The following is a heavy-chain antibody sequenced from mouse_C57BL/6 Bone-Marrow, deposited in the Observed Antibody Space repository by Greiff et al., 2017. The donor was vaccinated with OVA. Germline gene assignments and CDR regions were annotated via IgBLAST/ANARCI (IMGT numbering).Heavy chain of an antibody. CDR2: ISYDGSN. D-gene: IGHD1-1*01. J-gene: IGHJ2*01. CDR1: GYSITSGYY. Sequence: EVQLVESGPGLVKPSQSLSLTCSVTGYSITSGYYWNWIRQFPGNKLEWMGYISYDGSNNYNPSLKNRISITRDTSKDQFFLKLNSVTTEDTATYYCAREGGIYDYGSSNYLDYWGQGTTLTVSS. CDR3: AREGGIYDYGSSNYLDY. V-gene: IGHV3-6*01.